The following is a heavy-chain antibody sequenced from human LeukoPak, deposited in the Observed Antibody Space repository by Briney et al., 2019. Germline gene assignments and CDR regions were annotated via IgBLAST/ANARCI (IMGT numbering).Heavy chain of an antibody. D-gene: IGHD2-21*01. Sequence: SETLSLTCAVYGGSFSGYYWTWIRQPPGKGLEWIGEIHYSGRINYNPSLKSRVTISADTSNNHFSLKMNSVTAADTAVYYCARAIAYCGGDCSDYWGQGTLVTVSS. CDR1: GGSFSGYY. CDR2: IHYSGRI. V-gene: IGHV4-34*01. J-gene: IGHJ4*02. CDR3: ARAIAYCGGDCSDY.